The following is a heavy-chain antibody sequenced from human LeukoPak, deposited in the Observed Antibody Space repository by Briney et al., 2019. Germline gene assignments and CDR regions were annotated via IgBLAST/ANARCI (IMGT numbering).Heavy chain of an antibody. CDR2: IIPILGIA. V-gene: IGHV1-69*04. J-gene: IGHJ4*02. D-gene: IGHD3-3*01. CDR3: ARPYYDFWSGYYAERFDY. CDR1: GGTFSSYA. Sequence: ASVKVSCKASGGTFSSYAISWVRQAPGQGLEWMGRIIPILGIANYAQKFQGRVTITADKSTSTAYMELSSLRSDDTAVYYCARPYYDFWSGYYAERFDYWGQGTLVTVSS.